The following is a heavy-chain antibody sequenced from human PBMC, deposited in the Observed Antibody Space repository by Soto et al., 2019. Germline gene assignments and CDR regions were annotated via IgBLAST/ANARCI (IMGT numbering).Heavy chain of an antibody. D-gene: IGHD4-4*01. J-gene: IGHJ4*02. CDR3: GSELEMATVY. CDR1: GGSISSYY. Sequence: SETLSLTCTVSGGSISSYYWSWIRQPPGKGLEWIGYIYYSGSTNYNPSLKSRVTISVDTSKNQFSLKLSSVTAADTAVYYCGSELEMATVYWGQGTLVTVSS. CDR2: IYYSGST. V-gene: IGHV4-59*01.